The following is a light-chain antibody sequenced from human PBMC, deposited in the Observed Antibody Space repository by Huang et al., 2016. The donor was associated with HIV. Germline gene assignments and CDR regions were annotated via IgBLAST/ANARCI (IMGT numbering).Light chain of an antibody. CDR1: QSLVHSDGNTY. Sequence: DVVMTQSPLSLPVTLGQPASISCRSSQSLVHSDGNTYLNWFQQRPGQSPRRLIYKVSTRDSGVPDRFSCSVSGTDFTLKISRVEAEDVGVYYCMQGTHWPLFGQGTKLEIK. CDR2: KVS. CDR3: MQGTHWPL. V-gene: IGKV2-30*02. J-gene: IGKJ2*01.